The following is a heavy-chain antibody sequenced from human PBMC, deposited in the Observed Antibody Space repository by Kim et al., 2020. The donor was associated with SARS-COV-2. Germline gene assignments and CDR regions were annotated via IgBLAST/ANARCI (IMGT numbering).Heavy chain of an antibody. Sequence: RYIYYADAVKGRFTISRDNAKNSLYLQMNSLRAEDTAVYYCAATMIVVAWGQGTLVTVSS. CDR3: AATMIVVA. V-gene: IGHV3-21*01. J-gene: IGHJ4*02. CDR2: RYI. D-gene: IGHD3-22*01.